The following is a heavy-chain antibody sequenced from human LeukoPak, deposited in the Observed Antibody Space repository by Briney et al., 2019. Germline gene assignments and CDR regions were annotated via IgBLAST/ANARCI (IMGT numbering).Heavy chain of an antibody. CDR2: ISYDGSNK. CDR1: GFTFSSYA. D-gene: IGHD2-2*02. CDR3: AREDRDCSSTSCYIGFDY. Sequence: PWGSLRLSCAASGFTFSSYAMHWVRQAPGKGLEWVAVISYDGSNKYYADSVKGRFTISRDNSKNTLYLQMNSLRAEDTAVYYCAREDRDCSSTSCYIGFDYRGQGTLVTVSS. J-gene: IGHJ4*02. V-gene: IGHV3-30-3*01.